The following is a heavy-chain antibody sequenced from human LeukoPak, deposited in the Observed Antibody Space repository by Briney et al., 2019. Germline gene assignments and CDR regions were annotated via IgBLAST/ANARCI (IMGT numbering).Heavy chain of an antibody. CDR2: IHASGST. D-gene: IGHD3-9*01. Sequence: SETLSLTCTVSGVSISSYYWSWIRQPAGKGLEWIGRIHASGSTNYNPSLKSRVTMSVDTSKNQFSLKLSSVTAADTAVYYCARQPSGRYFDWSYWGQGTLVTVSS. V-gene: IGHV4-4*07. CDR3: ARQPSGRYFDWSY. J-gene: IGHJ4*02. CDR1: GVSISSYY.